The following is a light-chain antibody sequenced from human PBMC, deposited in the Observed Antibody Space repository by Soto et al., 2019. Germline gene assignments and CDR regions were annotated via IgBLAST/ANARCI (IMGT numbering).Light chain of an antibody. J-gene: IGLJ1*01. CDR1: SSDVGGYNY. V-gene: IGLV2-14*01. Sequence: QAVVTQPASVSGSPGQSITISCTGTSSDVGGYNYVSWHQQHPGKAPKLMIFDVNNRPSGVSNRFSGSKSGNTASLTISGLQAEDEADYYCSSYTSSHTCVFGTGTKLTVL. CDR2: DVN. CDR3: SSYTSSHTCV.